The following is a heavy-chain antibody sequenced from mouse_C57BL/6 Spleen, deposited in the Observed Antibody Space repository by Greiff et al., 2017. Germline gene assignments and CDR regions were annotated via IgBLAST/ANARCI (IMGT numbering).Heavy chain of an antibody. D-gene: IGHD2-1*01. CDR2: IDPSDSYT. V-gene: IGHV1-50*01. CDR3: ARIYYGNYGNFDY. CDR1: GYTFTSYW. J-gene: IGHJ2*01. Sequence: VQLQQPGAELVKPGASVKLSCKASGYTFTSYWMQWVKQRPGQGLEWIGEIDPSDSYTNYNQKFKGKATLTVDTSSSTAYMQLSSLTSEDSAVYYCARIYYGNYGNFDYWRQGTTLTVAS.